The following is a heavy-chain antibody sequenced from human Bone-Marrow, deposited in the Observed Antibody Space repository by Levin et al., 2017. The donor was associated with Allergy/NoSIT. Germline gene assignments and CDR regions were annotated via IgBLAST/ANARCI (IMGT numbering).Heavy chain of an antibody. CDR3: ARADGADY. V-gene: IGHV3-33*02. Sequence: PGGSLRLSCAASGFIFTDYGIHWVRQAPGKGLQWVAVIWYDGTHKYYTDSVEGRFSISRDDSTNTVFLQMDSLRGEDTAVYYCARADGADYWGQGTLVTVSS. J-gene: IGHJ4*02. CDR2: IWYDGTHK. CDR1: GFIFTDYG.